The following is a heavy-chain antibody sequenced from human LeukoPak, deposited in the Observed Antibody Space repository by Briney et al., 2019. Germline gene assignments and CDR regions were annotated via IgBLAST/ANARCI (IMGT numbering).Heavy chain of an antibody. Sequence: SETLSLTCTVSGGSISSYYWSWIRQPAGKGLEWIGRIYTSGSTNYNPSLKSRVTMSVDTSKNQFSLKLSSVTAADTAVYYCARGGFPWTGGYFQHWGQGTLVTVPS. V-gene: IGHV4-4*07. CDR3: ARGGFPWTGGYFQH. CDR2: IYTSGST. CDR1: GGSISSYY. D-gene: IGHD1-1*01. J-gene: IGHJ1*01.